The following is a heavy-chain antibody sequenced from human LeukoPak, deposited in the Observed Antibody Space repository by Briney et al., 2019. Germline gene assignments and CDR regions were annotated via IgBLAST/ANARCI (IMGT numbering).Heavy chain of an antibody. V-gene: IGHV4-39*01. J-gene: IGHJ5*02. CDR3: VGLVVPGWFDP. Sequence: AAETLSLTCTVSGGSISSCSYYWAWLPQSPGGGRVWIANIYYSGSIYYNPSLNSRVTICEDTSKTQFPLKLSFVLATDTAVFYGVGLVVPGWFDPWGQGTLVTVSS. CDR1: GGSISSCSYY. D-gene: IGHD2-2*01. CDR2: IYYSGSI.